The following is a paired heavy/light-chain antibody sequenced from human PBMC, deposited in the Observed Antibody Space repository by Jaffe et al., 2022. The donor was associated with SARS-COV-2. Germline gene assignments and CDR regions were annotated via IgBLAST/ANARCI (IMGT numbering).Light chain of an antibody. J-gene: IGKJ2*01. CDR3: QQSYTTPRT. V-gene: IGKV1-39*01. CDR2: AAS. Sequence: DIQMTQSPSSLSASVGDRVTITCRASQSISSYLNWYQQKPGKAPKLLIYAASSLQSGVPSRFSGSGSGTDFTLTISSLQPEDFATYYCQQSYTTPRTFGQGTKLEIK. CDR1: QSISSY.
Heavy chain of an antibody. CDR2: INPSGGST. CDR1: GDTFTTYY. V-gene: IGHV1-46*01. CDR3: ARSSRIVVVPAAIINRGYGMDV. J-gene: IGHJ6*02. D-gene: IGHD2-2*01. Sequence: QVQLVQSGAEVKKPGASVKVSCKASGDTFTTYYVQWVRQAPGQGLEWMGIINPSGGSTSYAQKFQGRVTMTSDTSTSTVYMEMSSLRSEDTAVYYCARSSRIVVVPAAIINRGYGMDVWGQGTTVTVSS.